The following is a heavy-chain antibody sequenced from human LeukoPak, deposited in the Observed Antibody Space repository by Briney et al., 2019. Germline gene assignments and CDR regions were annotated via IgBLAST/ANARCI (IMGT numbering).Heavy chain of an antibody. Sequence: TSGTLSLTCAVSGGSISSSNWWSWVRQPPGKGLEWIGEIYHSGSTNYNPSLKSRVTISVDKSKNQFSLKLSSVTAADTAVYYCARDLGEHYDSSGYPTYYFDYWGQGTLVTVSS. D-gene: IGHD3-22*01. CDR2: IYHSGST. CDR1: GGSISSSNW. J-gene: IGHJ4*02. CDR3: ARDLGEHYDSSGYPTYYFDY. V-gene: IGHV4-4*02.